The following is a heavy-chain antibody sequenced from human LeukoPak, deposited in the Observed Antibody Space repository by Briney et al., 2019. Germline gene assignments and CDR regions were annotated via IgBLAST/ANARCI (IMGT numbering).Heavy chain of an antibody. CDR1: GFTFSSYE. CDR3: AKNPHYYGSGSYYTY. V-gene: IGHV3-48*03. D-gene: IGHD3-10*01. J-gene: IGHJ4*02. CDR2: ISSSGSTI. Sequence: GGSLRLSCAASGFTFSSYEMNWVRQAPGKGLEWVSYISSSGSTIYYADSVKGRFTISRDNSKNTLYLQMNSLRAEDTAVYYCAKNPHYYGSGSYYTYWGQGTLVTVSS.